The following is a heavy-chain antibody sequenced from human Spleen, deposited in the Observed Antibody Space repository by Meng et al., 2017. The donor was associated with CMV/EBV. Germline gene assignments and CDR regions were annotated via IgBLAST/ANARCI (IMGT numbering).Heavy chain of an antibody. CDR1: GGSISSSSYY. Sequence: SETLSLTCKVSGGSISSSSYYWGWIRQPPGKGLEWIGSIFYSGSTYYNPSLKSRVTISVDTSKNQFSLKLSSVTAADTAVYYCARQGVSGSYYVDYWGQGTLVTVSS. V-gene: IGHV4-39*01. J-gene: IGHJ4*02. CDR2: IFYSGST. D-gene: IGHD1-26*01. CDR3: ARQGVSGSYYVDY.